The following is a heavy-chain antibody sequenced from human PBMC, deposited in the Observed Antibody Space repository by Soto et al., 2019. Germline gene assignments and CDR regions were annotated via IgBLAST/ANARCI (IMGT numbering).Heavy chain of an antibody. CDR2: ISGYNGQT. Sequence: QVQLVQSGPEVKKSGASVKVSCKASAYTFTTYGVSWVRQAPGQGLEWMGWISGYNGQTNYAQKFRGRVTFTTDTXTXTXXMELRSLRPDDTAMYFCARDTRKELWVEGLNAMDVWGQGTTVTVSS. V-gene: IGHV1-18*01. J-gene: IGHJ6*02. D-gene: IGHD3-16*01. CDR3: ARDTRKELWVEGLNAMDV. CDR1: AYTFTTYG.